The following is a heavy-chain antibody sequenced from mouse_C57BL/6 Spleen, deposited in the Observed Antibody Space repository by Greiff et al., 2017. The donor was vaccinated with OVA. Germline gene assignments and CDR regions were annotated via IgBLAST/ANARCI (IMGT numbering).Heavy chain of an antibody. CDR2: INYDGSST. J-gene: IGHJ2*01. CDR3: ARDRATKGYFDY. CDR1: GFTFSDYY. D-gene: IGHD3-1*01. V-gene: IGHV5-16*01. Sequence: EVKLVDSEGGLVQPGSSMKLSCTASGFTFSDYYMAWVRQVPEKGLEWVANINYDGSSTYYLDSLKSRFIISRDNAKNILYLQMSSLKSEDTATYYCARDRATKGYFDYWGQGTTLTVSS.